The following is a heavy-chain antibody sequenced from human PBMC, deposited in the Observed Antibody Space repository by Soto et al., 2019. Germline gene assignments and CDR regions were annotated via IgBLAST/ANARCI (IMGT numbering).Heavy chain of an antibody. J-gene: IGHJ3*02. V-gene: IGHV4-39*07. CDR2: IYHSGST. D-gene: IGHD2-2*01. Sequence: SSETLSLTCTVSGGSISSSSYYWGWVRQPPGKGLEWIGEIYHSGSTNYNPSLKSRVTISVDKSKNQFSLKLSSVTAADTAVYYCAREMPGDAFDIWGQGTMVTVSS. CDR1: GGSISSSSYY. CDR3: AREMPGDAFDI.